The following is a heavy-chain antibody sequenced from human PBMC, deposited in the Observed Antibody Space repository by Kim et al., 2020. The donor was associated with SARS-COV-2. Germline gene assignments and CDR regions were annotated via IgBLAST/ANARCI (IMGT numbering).Heavy chain of an antibody. CDR2: N. J-gene: IGHJ5*02. Sequence: NYYNTSLKGRVTISGDTSKNQFSLKLSSVTAADTAVYYCARQLPDEWFDPWGQGTLVTVSS. CDR3: ARQLPDEWFDP. V-gene: IGHV4-39*01.